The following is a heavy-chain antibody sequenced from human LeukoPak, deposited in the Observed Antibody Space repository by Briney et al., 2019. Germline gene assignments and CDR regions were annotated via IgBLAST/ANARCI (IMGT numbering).Heavy chain of an antibody. CDR2: IVPVFKTT. D-gene: IGHD4-23*01. Sequence: SVKVSCKASGGIFRSHGVSWVRQAPGQGPQWMGGIVPVFKTTSYAQKFQGRLSLSIDDSTNTAYMDLTRLTSDDTAVYFCARARSKVVNDAFDIWGQGTMVTVSS. V-gene: IGHV1-69*05. CDR3: ARARSKVVNDAFDI. CDR1: GGIFRSHG. J-gene: IGHJ3*02.